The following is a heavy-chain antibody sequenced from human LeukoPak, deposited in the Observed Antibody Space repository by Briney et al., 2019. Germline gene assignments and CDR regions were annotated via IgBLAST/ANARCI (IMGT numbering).Heavy chain of an antibody. V-gene: IGHV1-46*01. Sequence: ASVKVSCKASGYTFTSYYMHWVRQAPGQGLEWMGIINPSGGRTSYTQKFQGRVTMTRDTSTSTVYMELGSLRSEDTAVYYCARDGRFLEWLEEVVRGYYMDVWGKGTTVTVSS. CDR1: GYTFTSYY. CDR3: ARDGRFLEWLEEVVRGYYMDV. CDR2: INPSGGRT. J-gene: IGHJ6*03. D-gene: IGHD3-3*01.